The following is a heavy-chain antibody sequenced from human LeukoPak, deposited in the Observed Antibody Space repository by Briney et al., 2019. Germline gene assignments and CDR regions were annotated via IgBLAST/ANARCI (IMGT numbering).Heavy chain of an antibody. D-gene: IGHD5-18*01. V-gene: IGHV4-34*01. CDR2: INHGGSP. J-gene: IGHJ4*02. CDR1: GGSFSNYS. CDR3: ARGTAMVLRNNYYFDS. Sequence: PSQCLSLTCAVYGGSFSNYSSTSISQPPGNWLERVGEINHGGSPNYSPSLKSRVTISVDTSKSQFSLKLSSVTAADTAVYYCARGTAMVLRNNYYFDSWGQGTLVTVSS.